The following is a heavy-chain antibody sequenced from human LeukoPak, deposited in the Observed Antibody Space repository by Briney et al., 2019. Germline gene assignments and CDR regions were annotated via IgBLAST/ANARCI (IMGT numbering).Heavy chain of an antibody. V-gene: IGHV4-34*01. J-gene: IGHJ4*02. Sequence: SETLSLTCAVYGGSFSGYYWGWIRQPPGKGLEWIGEINHSGSTNYNPSLKSRVTISVDTSKNQFSLKLSSVTAADTAVYYCARMNPGGGLDYWGQGTLVTVSS. CDR2: INHSGST. CDR3: ARMNPGGGLDY. CDR1: GGSFSGYY. D-gene: IGHD2-15*01.